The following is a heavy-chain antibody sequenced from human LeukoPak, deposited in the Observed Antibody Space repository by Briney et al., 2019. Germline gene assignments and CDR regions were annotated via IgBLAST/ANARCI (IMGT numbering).Heavy chain of an antibody. CDR3: AKDRDVVRGDYFDY. D-gene: IGHD3-10*01. Sequence: PGGSLRLSCAASGFTFSSYGMHWVRQAPGKGLEWVAVISYDGSNKYYADSVKGRFTISRDNSKNTLYLQMNSLRAEDTAVYYCAKDRDVVRGDYFDYWGQGTLVTVSS. CDR1: GFTFSSYG. V-gene: IGHV3-30*18. CDR2: ISYDGSNK. J-gene: IGHJ4*02.